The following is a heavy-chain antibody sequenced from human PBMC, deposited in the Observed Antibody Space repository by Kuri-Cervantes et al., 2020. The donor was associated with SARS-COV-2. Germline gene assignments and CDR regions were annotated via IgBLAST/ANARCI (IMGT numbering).Heavy chain of an antibody. V-gene: IGHV1-18*01. D-gene: IGHD1-1*01. CDR3: AGGPNERKYYFDH. Sequence: GGSLRLSCKASGYTFTSYGISWVRQAPGQGLEWMGWISAYNGNTNYAQKLQGRVTMTTDTSTSTAYMELRSLRSDDTAVYYCAGGPNERKYYFDHWGQGTLVTVSS. J-gene: IGHJ4*02. CDR2: ISAYNGNT. CDR1: GYTFTSYG.